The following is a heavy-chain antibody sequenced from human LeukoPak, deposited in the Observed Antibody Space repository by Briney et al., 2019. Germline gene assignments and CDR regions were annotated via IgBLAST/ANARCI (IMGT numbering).Heavy chain of an antibody. V-gene: IGHV3-53*01. J-gene: IGHJ4*02. D-gene: IGHD6-13*01. CDR2: IYSGGST. CDR1: GFTFSNYA. CDR3: ARGLPGIAAAGLIDY. Sequence: PGGSLRLSCAASGFTFSNYAMSWVRQAPGKGLEWVSVIYSGGSTYYADSVKGRFTISRDNSKNTLYLQMNSLRAEDTAVYYCARGLPGIAAAGLIDYWGQGTLVTVSS.